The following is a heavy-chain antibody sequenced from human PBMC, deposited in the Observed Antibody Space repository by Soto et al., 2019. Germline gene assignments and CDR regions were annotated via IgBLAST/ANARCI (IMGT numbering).Heavy chain of an antibody. Sequence: QVQLQESGPRLVKPSGSLSLTCGVSGGTVASSHWWSWVRQSPGGGWEWIGNVYHTGDTNLNPSLQSRVTISVDKSNNQFSLRLNSLTAADTAVYFCAREIVTAGRNNYFDPWGPGTLFTVSS. CDR2: VYHTGDT. J-gene: IGHJ5*02. CDR3: AREIVTAGRNNYFDP. D-gene: IGHD2-21*02. V-gene: IGHV4-4*02. CDR1: GGTVASSHW.